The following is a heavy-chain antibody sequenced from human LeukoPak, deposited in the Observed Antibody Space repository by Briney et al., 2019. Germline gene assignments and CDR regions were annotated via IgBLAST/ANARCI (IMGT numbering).Heavy chain of an antibody. CDR2: RNPNSGGT. V-gene: IGHV1-2*02. Sequence: ASVKVSCKASVYTFTGYYVHWLRHSPGQALGWVGWRNPNSGGTKYAQKFQCRVTMTRETATRTTYQELRRLRSDATAVYYCASAVRGLAPIVVVKGGFDYWGQGSLVTVSS. D-gene: IGHD3-22*01. J-gene: IGHJ4*02. CDR3: ASAVRGLAPIVVVKGGFDY. CDR1: VYTFTGYY.